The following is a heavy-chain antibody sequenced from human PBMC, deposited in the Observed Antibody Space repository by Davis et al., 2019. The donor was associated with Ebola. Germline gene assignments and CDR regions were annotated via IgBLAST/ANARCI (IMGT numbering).Heavy chain of an antibody. CDR3: ARGGQGESFDY. D-gene: IGHD3-16*01. J-gene: IGHJ4*02. V-gene: IGHV4-31*03. Sequence: PSETLSLTCTVSGGSISSGGYYWSWIRQHPGKGLEWIGYIHYSGSTYYNPSLKSRVTISVDTSKNQFSLKLSSVTAADTAVYYCARGGQGESFDYWGQGTLVTVSS. CDR2: IHYSGST. CDR1: GGSISSGGYY.